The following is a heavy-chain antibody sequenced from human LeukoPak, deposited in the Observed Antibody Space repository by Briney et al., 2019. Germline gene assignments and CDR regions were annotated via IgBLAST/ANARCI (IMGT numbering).Heavy chain of an antibody. CDR1: GYTFTSYD. Sequence: ASVKVSCKASGYTFTSYDIYWVRQATGQGLEWMGWMNPNSGNTGSAQRFQGRVTMTRNTSISTAYMELISLTSEGTAVYFCARGLSKSRITPFGPWGQGTLVTVSS. CDR3: ARGLSKSRITPFGP. D-gene: IGHD3-10*01. CDR2: MNPNSGNT. J-gene: IGHJ5*02. V-gene: IGHV1-8*01.